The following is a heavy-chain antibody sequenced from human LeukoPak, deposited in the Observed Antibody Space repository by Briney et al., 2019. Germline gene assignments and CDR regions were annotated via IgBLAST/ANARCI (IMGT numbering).Heavy chain of an antibody. J-gene: IGHJ5*02. Sequence: SETLSLTCTVSGGSISSNNYYWGWIRQPPGKGLEWIGSLYYSGSAYYNPSLKSRVTISVDASKNQFSLKLSSVTAADTAVYYCARGIVLMRPLFDPWGQGTLVTVSS. CDR1: GGSISSNNYY. V-gene: IGHV4-39*07. CDR2: LYYSGSA. CDR3: ARGIVLMRPLFDP. D-gene: IGHD2-8*01.